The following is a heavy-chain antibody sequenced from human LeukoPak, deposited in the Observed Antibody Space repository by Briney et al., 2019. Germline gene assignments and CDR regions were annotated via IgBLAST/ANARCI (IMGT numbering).Heavy chain of an antibody. CDR1: GGSISSSNW. Sequence: SETLSLTCAVSGGSISSSNWWSWVRQPPGKGLEWIGEIYHSGSTNYNPSLKSRVTISVDKSKNQFSLKLSSVTAADTAVYYCASSSMVRGVIGPFYYWGQGTLVTVSS. CDR3: ASSSMVRGVIGPFYY. V-gene: IGHV4-4*02. CDR2: IYHSGST. D-gene: IGHD3-10*01. J-gene: IGHJ4*02.